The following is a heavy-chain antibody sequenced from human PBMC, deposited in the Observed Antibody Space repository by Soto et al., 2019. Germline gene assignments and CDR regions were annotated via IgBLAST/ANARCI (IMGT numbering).Heavy chain of an antibody. CDR3: ARDQGPEDY. CDR2: IYYSGST. V-gene: IGHV4-59*01. CDR1: GGSISSYY. Sequence: QVQLQESGPGLVKPSETLSLTCTVSGGSISSYYWSWIRQPPVKGLEWIGYIYYSGSTNYNPSLKSRVPISVDTCKNQFSLKLSSVTAADTAVYYCARDQGPEDYWGQGTLVTVSS. J-gene: IGHJ4*02.